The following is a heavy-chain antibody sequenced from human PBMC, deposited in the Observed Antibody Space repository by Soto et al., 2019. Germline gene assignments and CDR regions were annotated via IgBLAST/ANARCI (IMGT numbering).Heavy chain of an antibody. CDR1: GFTFRSYS. CDR2: ISSSSSYI. Sequence: PGGSLRLSCAASGFTFRSYSMNWVRQAPGKGLEWVSSISSSSSYIYYADSVKGRFTISRDNAKNSLYLQMNSLRAEDTAVYYCARDYSSSWPPQYYFDYWGQGTLVTVSS. CDR3: ARDYSSSWPPQYYFDY. D-gene: IGHD6-13*01. V-gene: IGHV3-21*01. J-gene: IGHJ4*02.